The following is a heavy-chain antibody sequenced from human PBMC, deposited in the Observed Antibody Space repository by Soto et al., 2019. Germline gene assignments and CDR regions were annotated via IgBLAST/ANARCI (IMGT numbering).Heavy chain of an antibody. V-gene: IGHV6-1*01. Sequence: PLQSLSLTCDISGASVSSNSAGWNWIRQTPSRGLEWLGRTYYKSKWYYTYAASVKSRITVSPDTSKNQFSLQLTSVTPEDTAVYYCARGSWDDVSGHYYMDVWDKGTTVTVSS. CDR1: GASVSSNSAG. J-gene: IGHJ6*03. CDR2: TYYKSKWYY. CDR3: ARGSWDDVSGHYYMDV. D-gene: IGHD1-1*01.